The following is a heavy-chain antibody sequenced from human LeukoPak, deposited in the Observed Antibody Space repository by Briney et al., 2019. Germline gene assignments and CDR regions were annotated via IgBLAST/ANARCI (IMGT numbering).Heavy chain of an antibody. Sequence: PGGSLRLSCAASEFTVSTNYMSWVHQAPGKGLEWVSIIYSTGGKYYADSVKGRSTISRDNSKHTLYLQMNSLRGEDTAVYYCARGSDGWFAFDYWGQGILVTVSS. CDR2: IYSTGGK. CDR1: EFTVSTNY. J-gene: IGHJ4*02. CDR3: ARGSDGWFAFDY. V-gene: IGHV3-66*01. D-gene: IGHD6-19*01.